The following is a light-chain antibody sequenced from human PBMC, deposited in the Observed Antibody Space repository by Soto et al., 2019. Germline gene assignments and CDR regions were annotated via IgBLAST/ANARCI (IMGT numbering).Light chain of an antibody. CDR3: QQSYSTPYS. V-gene: IGKV1-39*01. CDR2: AAS. Sequence: DIQMTQSPSSLSASVGDRATITCRASQSISSYLAWYQQKPGNAPKLLIYAASSLQSGVPSRFSGSGSGTDFTLPISSLQHEDFSAYYCQQSYSTPYSFGRGTKLEIK. CDR1: QSISSY. J-gene: IGKJ2*01.